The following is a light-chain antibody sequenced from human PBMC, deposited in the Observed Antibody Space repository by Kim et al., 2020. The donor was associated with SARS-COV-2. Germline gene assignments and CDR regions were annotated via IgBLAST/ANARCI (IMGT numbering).Light chain of an antibody. CDR2: AAS. Sequence: SASVGDRVTITCRASQGISNSLAWYQQKPGKAPKLLLYAASRLESGVPSRFSGSGSGTDYTLTISSLQPEDFATYYCQQYYSTRTFGQGTKVEIK. CDR1: QGISNS. CDR3: QQYYSTRT. J-gene: IGKJ1*01. V-gene: IGKV1-NL1*01.